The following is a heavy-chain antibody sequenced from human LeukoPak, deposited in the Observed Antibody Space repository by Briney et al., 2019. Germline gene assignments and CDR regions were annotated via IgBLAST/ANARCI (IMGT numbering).Heavy chain of an antibody. D-gene: IGHD6-19*01. CDR2: IYYSGST. V-gene: IGHV4-39*07. J-gene: IGHJ4*02. Sequence: SETLSLTCTVSGGSISSSSYYWGWIRQPPGKGLEWIGSIYYSGSTYYNPSLKSRVTISVDTSKNQFSLKLRSVTAADTAVYYCARRRAVADTWYFDYWGLGTLVTVSS. CDR3: ARRRAVADTWYFDY. CDR1: GGSISSSSYY.